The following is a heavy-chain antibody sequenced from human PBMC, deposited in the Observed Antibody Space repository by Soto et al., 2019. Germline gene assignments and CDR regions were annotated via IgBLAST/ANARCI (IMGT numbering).Heavy chain of an antibody. CDR3: ARPPFYSDGWDDY. J-gene: IGHJ4*02. D-gene: IGHD6-19*01. V-gene: IGHV3-23*01. CDR1: GFTFSSNA. Sequence: GGSLRLSCAASGFTFSSNAMSWVRQAPGKGLEWVSGISSSGGSTYYADSVKGRFTISRDNSKNTVSLQMNSLRGEDTALYFCARPPFYSDGWDDYWGQGTQVTVSS. CDR2: ISSSGGST.